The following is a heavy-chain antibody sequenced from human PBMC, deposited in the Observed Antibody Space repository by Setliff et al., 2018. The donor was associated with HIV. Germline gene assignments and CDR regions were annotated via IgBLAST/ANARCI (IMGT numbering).Heavy chain of an antibody. J-gene: IGHJ4*02. D-gene: IGHD4-17*01. CDR1: GGSISSRSNY. V-gene: IGHV4-31*03. CDR3: TRDGGGDYGVYAPDY. CDR2: IYNTGST. Sequence: PSETLSLTCTVSGGSISSRSNYWGWIRQPPGKGLEWIGYIYNTGSTYHSPSLESRVTISIDTSKNQFSLKLSSVNSLRTEDTAVYFCTRDGGGDYGVYAPDYWGQGTLVTVSS.